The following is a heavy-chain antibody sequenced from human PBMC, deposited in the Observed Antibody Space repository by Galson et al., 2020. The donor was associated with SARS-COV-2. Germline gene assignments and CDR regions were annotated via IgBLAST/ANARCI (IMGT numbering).Heavy chain of an antibody. J-gene: IGHJ4*02. Sequence: SETLSLPCAVSGASINSTNWWCWVRPSPGKGLECFGELYHSGNTNYTPSLQSRFTISVDKSKNQLSLRLRSVTAADTAVYYCAGGTTVRGAATSGGLRTDDDWSQGTQVTVSS. CDR3: AGGTTVRGAATSGGLRTDDD. D-gene: IGHD1-26*01. CDR2: LYHSGNT. CDR1: GASINSTNW. V-gene: IGHV4-4*02.